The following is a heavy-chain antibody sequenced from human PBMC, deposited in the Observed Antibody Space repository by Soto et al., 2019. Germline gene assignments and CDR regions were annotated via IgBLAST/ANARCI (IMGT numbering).Heavy chain of an antibody. J-gene: IGHJ5*02. V-gene: IGHV4-39*01. CDR2: IFYLGSS. D-gene: IGHD4-4*01. CDR3: ARNSLELSKNNWFDP. Sequence: PLETLSLTCTVSGDSIISSDFYWGWVRQPPGKGLEWIGSIFYLGSSYYNPSLKSRVTMSVDTSKNQFSLRLRSVTAEDTALYFCARNSLELSKNNWFDPWGQGIMVTV. CDR1: GDSIISSDFY.